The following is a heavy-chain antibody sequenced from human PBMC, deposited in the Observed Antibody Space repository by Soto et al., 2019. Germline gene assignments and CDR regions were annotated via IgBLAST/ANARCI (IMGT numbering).Heavy chain of an antibody. V-gene: IGHV4-31*03. D-gene: IGHD2-8*01. CDR2: IYYSGST. Sequence: SETLSLTCTVSGGSISSGGYYWSWIRQHPGKGLEWIGYIYYSGSTYYNPSLKGRVTISVDTSKNQFSLKLSSVPAAETAVYYGARVGPIVLMVYDRKPNKYYFDYWGQGTLVTVSS. J-gene: IGHJ4*02. CDR3: ARVGPIVLMVYDRKPNKYYFDY. CDR1: GGSISSGGYY.